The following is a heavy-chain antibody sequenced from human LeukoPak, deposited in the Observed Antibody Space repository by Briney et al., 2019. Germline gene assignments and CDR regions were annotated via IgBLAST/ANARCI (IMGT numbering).Heavy chain of an antibody. D-gene: IGHD5-24*01. CDR3: ADDLEGYNVGFDD. CDR2: ISGNSRNI. Sequence: PGGSLRLSCTGSGFTFSSYSMNWVRQAPGKGLEWVSTISGNSRNIYYADSVKGRFTISRDNAKNSLYLQMNSLRAEDTAIYYCADDLEGYNVGFDDWGQGTLVTV. CDR1: GFTFSSYS. V-gene: IGHV3-21*01. J-gene: IGHJ4*02.